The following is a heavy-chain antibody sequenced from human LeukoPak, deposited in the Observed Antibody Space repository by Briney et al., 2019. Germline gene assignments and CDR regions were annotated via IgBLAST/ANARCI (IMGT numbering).Heavy chain of an antibody. J-gene: IGHJ6*02. D-gene: IGHD3-10*01. Sequence: KPSETLSLTCTVSGGSISSYYWSWIRQPPGKGLEWIGYIYYSGSTNYNPSLKSRVTISVDTSKNQFSLKLSSVTAADTAVYYCARLVRYYGSGSYDYYYGMGVWGQGTTVTVSS. CDR1: GGSISSYY. CDR3: ARLVRYYGSGSYDYYYGMGV. CDR2: IYYSGST. V-gene: IGHV4-59*08.